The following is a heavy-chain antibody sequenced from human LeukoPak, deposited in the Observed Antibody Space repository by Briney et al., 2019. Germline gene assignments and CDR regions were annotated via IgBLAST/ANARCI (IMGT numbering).Heavy chain of an antibody. D-gene: IGHD2-8*01. Sequence: SETLSLTCAVYGGSFSGYYWSWIRQPPGKGLEWIGEINHSGSTNYNPSLKSRVTISVDTSKNQFSLKLSSVTAADTAVYYCARDLGYCTNGVCHTRFDYWGQGTLVAVSS. V-gene: IGHV4-34*01. CDR3: ARDLGYCTNGVCHTRFDY. CDR2: INHSGST. J-gene: IGHJ4*02. CDR1: GGSFSGYY.